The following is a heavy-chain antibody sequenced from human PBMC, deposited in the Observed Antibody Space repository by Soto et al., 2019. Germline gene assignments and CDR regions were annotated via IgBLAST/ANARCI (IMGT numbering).Heavy chain of an antibody. CDR2: ILVDGRT. CDR1: GFICSSYD. J-gene: IGHJ3*02. V-gene: IGHV3-23*01. CDR3: AKATATGGGAFDI. D-gene: IGHD2-8*02. Sequence: PGGSLRLSCAASGFICSSYDMSWVRQAPGKGLEWVSTILVDGRTFYVDSVKGRSTISRDSSQNTVHLQMNSLTAGDTALYYCAKATATGGGAFDICGQGTMVTVSS.